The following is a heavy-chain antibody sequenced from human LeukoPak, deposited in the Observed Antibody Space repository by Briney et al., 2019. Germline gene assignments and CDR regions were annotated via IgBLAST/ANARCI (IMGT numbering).Heavy chain of an antibody. J-gene: IGHJ4*02. V-gene: IGHV3-30*03. Sequence: PGGSLRLSCAAPGSTFSSYGMHWVRQAPGKGLEWVAVISYDGSNKYYADSVKGRFTISRDNSKNTLYLQMNSLRVEDTAVYYCAPEGDGYILFDYWGQGTLVTVSS. CDR2: ISYDGSNK. CDR3: APEGDGYILFDY. D-gene: IGHD5-24*01. CDR1: GSTFSSYG.